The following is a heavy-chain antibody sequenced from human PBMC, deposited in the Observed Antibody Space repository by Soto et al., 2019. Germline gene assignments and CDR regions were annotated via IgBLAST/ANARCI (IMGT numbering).Heavy chain of an antibody. CDR1: GFTFSSYS. Sequence: GGSLRLSCAASGFTFSSYSMNWVRQAPGKGLEWVSYISSSSSTIYYADSVKGRFTISRDNAKNSLYLQMNSLRDEDTAVYYCARDKWAFGRTVTQIFDYWGHGTLVTVSS. V-gene: IGHV3-48*02. CDR2: ISSSSSTI. D-gene: IGHD4-17*01. CDR3: ARDKWAFGRTVTQIFDY. J-gene: IGHJ4*01.